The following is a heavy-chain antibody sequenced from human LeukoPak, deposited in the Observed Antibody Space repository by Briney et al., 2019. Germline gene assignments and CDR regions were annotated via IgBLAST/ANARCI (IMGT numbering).Heavy chain of an antibody. V-gene: IGHV3-33*08. Sequence: GGSLRLSCAASGFTFSSYGMHWVRQAPGKGLEWVAVIWYDGSNKYYADSVKGRFTISRDNSKNTLYLQMNSLRGEDTAVYYCANPAAATRGDYWGQGTLVTVSS. CDR3: ANPAAATRGDY. CDR1: GFTFSSYG. D-gene: IGHD2-15*01. J-gene: IGHJ4*02. CDR2: IWYDGSNK.